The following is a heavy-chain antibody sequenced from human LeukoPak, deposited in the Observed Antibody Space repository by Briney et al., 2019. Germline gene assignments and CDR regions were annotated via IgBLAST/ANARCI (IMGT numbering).Heavy chain of an antibody. CDR2: IGTAGDT. V-gene: IGHV3-13*01. CDR1: GFTFSDYD. CDR3: ARVAKERVGGVYYFDY. J-gene: IGHJ4*02. D-gene: IGHD1-1*01. Sequence: GGSLRLSCAASGFTFSDYDMHWVRQATGKGLEWVSAIGTAGDTYYTGSVKGRFTISRENAKNSLHLQMNSLRAGDTAVYYCARVAKERVGGVYYFDYWGQGTLVTVSP.